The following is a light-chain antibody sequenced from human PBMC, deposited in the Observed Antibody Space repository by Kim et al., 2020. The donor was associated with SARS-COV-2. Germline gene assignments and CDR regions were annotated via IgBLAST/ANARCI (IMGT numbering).Light chain of an antibody. CDR3: QTWGSGMGV. Sequence: QLVLTQSPSASASLGASVKLTCTLSSGHSSYAIAWHQQQPEKGPRYLMKVDSDGSHSMGDGVPNRFSGSSSGTERYLSISSLQSDDEADYYCQTWGSGMGVFGGGTQLTVL. CDR1: SGHSSYA. V-gene: IGLV4-69*01. J-gene: IGLJ3*02. CDR2: VDSDGSH.